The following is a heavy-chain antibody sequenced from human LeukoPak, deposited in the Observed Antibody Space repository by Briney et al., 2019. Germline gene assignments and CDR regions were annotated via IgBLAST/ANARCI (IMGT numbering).Heavy chain of an antibody. CDR1: GFTFSSYW. J-gene: IGHJ4*02. D-gene: IGHD5-18*01. CDR3: AKGDGYSSPWYFDL. V-gene: IGHV3-48*04. CDR2: ISNSGTTV. Sequence: GGSLRLSCAASGFTFSSYWMHWVRQAPGKGLEWVSYISNSGTTVYHADSVKGRFTISRDNAKNSVSLQLDSLRAEDTAIYYCAKGDGYSSPWYFDLWGQGTLVTVSS.